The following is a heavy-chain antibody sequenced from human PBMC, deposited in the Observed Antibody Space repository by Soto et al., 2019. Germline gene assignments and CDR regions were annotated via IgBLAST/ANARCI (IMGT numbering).Heavy chain of an antibody. Sequence: ASVKVSCKASGYTFTSYGISWVRQAPGQGLEWMGWISAYNGNTNYAQKLQGRVTMTTDTSTSTAYMELRSLRSDDTAVYYCARDGYCSGGSCYAPTYFDYWGQGTLVTLSS. CDR3: ARDGYCSGGSCYAPTYFDY. CDR1: GYTFTSYG. V-gene: IGHV1-18*01. D-gene: IGHD2-15*01. CDR2: ISAYNGNT. J-gene: IGHJ4*02.